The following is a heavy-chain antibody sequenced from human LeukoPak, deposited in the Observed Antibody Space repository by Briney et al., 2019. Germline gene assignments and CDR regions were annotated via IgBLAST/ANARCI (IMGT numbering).Heavy chain of an antibody. V-gene: IGHV1-18*01. CDR1: GYTFTSYG. D-gene: IGHD1-20*01. Sequence: ASVKVSCKASGYTFTSYGISWVRQAPGQGLEWMGWISAYNGNTNYAQKLQGRVTMTTDTSTSTAYMELRSLRSDDTAVYYCAREAPPYNWNDVGYFDYWGQGTLVTVSS. CDR2: ISAYNGNT. CDR3: AREAPPYNWNDVGYFDY. J-gene: IGHJ4*02.